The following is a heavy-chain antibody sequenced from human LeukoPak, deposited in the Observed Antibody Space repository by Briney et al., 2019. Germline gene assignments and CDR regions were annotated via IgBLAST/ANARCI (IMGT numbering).Heavy chain of an antibody. CDR1: GASITSSNHY. V-gene: IGHV4-39*01. J-gene: IGHJ4*02. D-gene: IGHD2-21*01. Sequence: SETLSLTCTVSGASITSSNHYWGWIRQPPGKGPEWIATIYYSGSPYSHPSLKSRVTISIDTSKNQFSLKLSSVTAPDTAVYYCARHLRWRAVEIYFDFWGQGTLVTVSS. CDR3: ARHLRWRAVEIYFDF. CDR2: IYYSGSP.